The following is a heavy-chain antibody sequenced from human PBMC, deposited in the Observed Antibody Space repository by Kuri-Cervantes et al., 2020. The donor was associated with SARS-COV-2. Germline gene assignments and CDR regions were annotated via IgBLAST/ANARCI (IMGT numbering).Heavy chain of an antibody. CDR2: ISYDGSNK. Sequence: GESLKISCAASGFTFSSYAMSWVRQAPGKGLEWVAVISYDGSNKYYADSVKGRFTISRDNSKNTLYLQMNSLRAEDTAVYYCASDTDYDFWSDDYYGMDVWGQGTTVTVSS. CDR3: ASDTDYDFWSDDYYGMDV. J-gene: IGHJ6*02. D-gene: IGHD3-3*01. V-gene: IGHV3-30*03. CDR1: GFTFSSYA.